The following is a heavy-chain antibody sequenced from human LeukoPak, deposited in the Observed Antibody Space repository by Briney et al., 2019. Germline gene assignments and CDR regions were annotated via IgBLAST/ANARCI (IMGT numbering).Heavy chain of an antibody. J-gene: IGHJ4*02. CDR1: GGSISSYY. V-gene: IGHV4-59*01. CDR3: GRGLIVRGIGY. CDR2: IYYSGST. D-gene: IGHD6-6*01. Sequence: SETLSLTCTVSGGSISSYYWSWIRQPPGKGLEWIGYIYYSGSTNYNPSLKSRVTISVDTSKNQFSLKLSSVTAADTAVYYCGRGLIVRGIGYWGLGTLVTVSS.